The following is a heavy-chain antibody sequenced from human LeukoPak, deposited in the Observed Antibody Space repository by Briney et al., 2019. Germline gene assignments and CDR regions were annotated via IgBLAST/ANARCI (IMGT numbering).Heavy chain of an antibody. V-gene: IGHV4-31*03. D-gene: IGHD2-2*01. CDR1: GGSISSGGYY. CDR2: IYYSGST. J-gene: IGHJ4*02. Sequence: SETLSLTCTVSGGSISSGGYYWSWIRQHPGKGLEWIGYIYYSGSTYYNPSLKSRVTISVDTSKNQFSLKLSSVTAADTAVYYCARTYCSSTSCSYGEDYWGQGTPVTVSS. CDR3: ARTYCSSTSCSYGEDY.